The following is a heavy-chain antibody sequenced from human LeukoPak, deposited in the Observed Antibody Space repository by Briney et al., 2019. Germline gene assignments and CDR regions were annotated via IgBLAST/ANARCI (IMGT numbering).Heavy chain of an antibody. V-gene: IGHV3-9*01. D-gene: IGHD5-18*01. CDR1: GFTFDDYA. CDR2: ISWNSGNI. Sequence: GGSLRLSCAASGFTFDDYAMHWVRQAPGKGLEWVSGISWNSGNIGYADSAKGRFTISRDSAKNSLYLQMNSLRAEDTALYYCAKNGGGPRGYTYGYSDYWGQGTLVTVSS. J-gene: IGHJ4*02. CDR3: AKNGGGPRGYTYGYSDY.